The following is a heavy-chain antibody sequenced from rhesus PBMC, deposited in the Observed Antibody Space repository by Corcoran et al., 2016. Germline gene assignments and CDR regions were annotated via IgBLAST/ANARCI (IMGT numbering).Heavy chain of an antibody. Sequence: QLQLQESGPGLVKPSETLSLTCAVSGGSISSSYWSWIRQAPGKGLEWIGYIYGSGSSTNDNPTLKSRVTLSVDTSKNQLSLKLSSVTAADTAVYYCARMSGLMDVWGRGVLVTVSS. CDR2: IYGSGSST. CDR1: GGSISSSY. J-gene: IGHJ5-2*02. V-gene: IGHV4-169*01. CDR3: ARMSGLMDV.